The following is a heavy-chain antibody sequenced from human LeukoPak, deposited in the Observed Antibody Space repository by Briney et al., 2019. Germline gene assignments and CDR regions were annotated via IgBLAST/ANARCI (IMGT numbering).Heavy chain of an antibody. CDR2: ISGSGGST. Sequence: PGGSLRLSCAASGFTVSSNYMSWVRQAPGKGLEWVSAISGSGGSTYYADSVKGRFTISRDNSKNTLYLQMNSLRAEDTTVYYCARTGYYDFWSGPQAWGQGTLVTVSS. J-gene: IGHJ5*02. D-gene: IGHD3-3*01. V-gene: IGHV3-23*01. CDR3: ARTGYYDFWSGPQA. CDR1: GFTVSSNY.